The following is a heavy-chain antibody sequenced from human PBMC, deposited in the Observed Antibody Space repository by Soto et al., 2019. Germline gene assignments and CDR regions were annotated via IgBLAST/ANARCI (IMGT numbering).Heavy chain of an antibody. CDR1: GFTFSNAW. D-gene: IGHD3-10*01. CDR2: IKTKTDGGTT. Sequence: DVQLVESGGGLVKPGGSLRLPCAAAGFTFSNAWMNWVRQAPGKGLEWVGRIKTKTDGGTTDYAAPVKGRFSISRDDSKNTLYLQMNSLKTEDTAVYYXTRXXXGSRGFFDYWGQGTLVTVSS. CDR3: TRXXXGSRGFFDY. J-gene: IGHJ4*02. V-gene: IGHV3-15*07.